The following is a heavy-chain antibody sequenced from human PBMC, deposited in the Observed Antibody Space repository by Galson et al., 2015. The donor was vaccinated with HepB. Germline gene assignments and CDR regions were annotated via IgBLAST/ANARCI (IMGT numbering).Heavy chain of an antibody. CDR1: GFTFSGYG. J-gene: IGHJ4*02. D-gene: IGHD4-23*01. CDR2: IHGSGGDT. V-gene: IGHV3-23*01. CDR3: AKDDAVAGGYLDY. Sequence: SLRLSCAASGFTFSGYGMTWVRQAPGKGLEWVSRIHGSGGDTYYVDSVKGRFTISRDNSKNMLYLQMNSLRAEDTAVYYCAKDDAVAGGYLDYWGQGTLVTVSS.